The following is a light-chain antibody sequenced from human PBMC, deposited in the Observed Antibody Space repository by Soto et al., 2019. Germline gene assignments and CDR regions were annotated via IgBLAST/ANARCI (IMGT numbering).Light chain of an antibody. J-gene: IGKJ4*01. Sequence: DIQMTQSPSSLSASVGDRVTITCRASQRISTYLNWYQQNPGKVPKLLIYSASSLQRGVPSRFSGSGSGTDFTLTISSLQPEDFATYCCQQLASYPLTFGGGTKVEIK. CDR3: QQLASYPLT. V-gene: IGKV1-39*01. CDR1: QRISTY. CDR2: SAS.